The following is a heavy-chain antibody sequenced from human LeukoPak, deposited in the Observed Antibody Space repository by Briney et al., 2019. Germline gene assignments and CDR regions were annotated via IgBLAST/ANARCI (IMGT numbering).Heavy chain of an antibody. CDR3: ARGFSGDNDAFDM. D-gene: IGHD3-10*01. V-gene: IGHV4-59*08. Sequence: SGTLSLTCTVSGGSIGSYYWSRIRQPPGKGLEWIGYVYYSGRTNYNPSLKSRVTISVDTSKNQFSLKLSSVTAADTAVYYCARGFSGDNDAFDMWGQGSMVTVSS. CDR2: VYYSGRT. CDR1: GGSIGSYY. J-gene: IGHJ3*02.